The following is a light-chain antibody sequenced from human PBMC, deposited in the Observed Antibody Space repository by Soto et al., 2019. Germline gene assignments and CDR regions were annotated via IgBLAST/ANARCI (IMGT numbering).Light chain of an antibody. CDR1: SSNIGSNT. CDR3: AAWDDSLNGANYV. V-gene: IGLV1-44*01. Sequence: QSVLTQPPSASETPGQRGTISCSRSSSNIGSNTVNWYQQLPGTAPKLLIYSNNQRPSGVTARFSGSKSGTSASLAISGLQSEDEADYYCAAWDDSLNGANYVFGTGTKVTVL. CDR2: SNN. J-gene: IGLJ1*01.